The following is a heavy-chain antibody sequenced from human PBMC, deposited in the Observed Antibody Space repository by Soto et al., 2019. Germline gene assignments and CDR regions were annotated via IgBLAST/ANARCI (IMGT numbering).Heavy chain of an antibody. CDR3: ARDRRGSGWYDYFDY. CDR1: GFTFSSYG. CDR2: KWYDGSNE. D-gene: IGHD6-19*01. J-gene: IGHJ4*02. V-gene: IGHV3-33*01. Sequence: QVQLVESGGGVVQPGRSLRLSCAASGFTFSSYGMHWVRQAPGKGLEWVAVKWYDGSNENYADSVKGRFTISRDNSKNTLYLQMNSLRAEDTALYYCARDRRGSGWYDYFDYWGQGTLVTVSS.